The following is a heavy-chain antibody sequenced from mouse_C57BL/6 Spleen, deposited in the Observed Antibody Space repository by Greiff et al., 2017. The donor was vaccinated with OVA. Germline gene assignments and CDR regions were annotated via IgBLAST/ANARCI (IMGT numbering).Heavy chain of an antibody. D-gene: IGHD2-4*01. J-gene: IGHJ4*01. V-gene: IGHV5-6*01. CDR2: ISSGGSYT. CDR1: GFTFSSYG. Sequence: EVKLVESGGDLVKPGGSLKLSCAASGFTFSSYGMSWVRQTPDKRLEWVATISSGGSYTYYPDSVKGRFTISRDNAKNTLYLQMSSLKSEDTAMYYCARHPITTSGDYAMDDWGQGTSVTVSS. CDR3: ARHPITTSGDYAMDD.